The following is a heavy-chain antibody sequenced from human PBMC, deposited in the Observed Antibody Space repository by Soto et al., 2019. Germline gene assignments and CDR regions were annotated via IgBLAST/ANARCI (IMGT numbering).Heavy chain of an antibody. D-gene: IGHD3-10*01. J-gene: IGHJ3*02. CDR1: GGTFSSYA. V-gene: IGHV1-69*13. CDR2: IIPIFGTA. Sequence: ASVKVSCKASGGTFSSYAISWVRQAPGQGLEWMGGIIPIFGTANYAQKFQGRVTITADESTSTAYMELSSLRSEDTAVYYCASMVRGVTRSLAFDIWGQGTMVTVSS. CDR3: ASMVRGVTRSLAFDI.